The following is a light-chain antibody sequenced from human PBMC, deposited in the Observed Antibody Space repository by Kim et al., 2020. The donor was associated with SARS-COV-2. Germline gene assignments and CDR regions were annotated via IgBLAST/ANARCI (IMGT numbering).Light chain of an antibody. J-gene: IGKJ1*01. CDR2: GAS. V-gene: IGKV3-20*01. CDR3: HYYGMSPWT. Sequence: SPGERATLSCRASQTISSSYLGWYQQKPGQAPRPLIYGASNGATGIPDRFSGSGSGTDFTLTITRLEPEDFAAYYCHYYGMSPWTFGQGTKVEIK. CDR1: QTISSSY.